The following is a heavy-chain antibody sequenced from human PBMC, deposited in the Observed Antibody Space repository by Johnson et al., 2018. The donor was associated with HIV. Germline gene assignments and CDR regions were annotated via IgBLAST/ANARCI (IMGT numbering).Heavy chain of an antibody. V-gene: IGHV3-7*01. CDR1: GFTFSSYW. D-gene: IGHD2-21*02. Sequence: VQLMESGGGLVQPGGSLRLSCVASGFTFSSYWMSWVRQAPGKGLEWVANIKQDGSDKYYVDSVKGRFTIFRDNAKNSLYLQMNSLRAEDTAVYYCARDSLTASLDAFDLWGQGTVVTVSS. CDR2: IKQDGSDK. J-gene: IGHJ3*01. CDR3: ARDSLTASLDAFDL.